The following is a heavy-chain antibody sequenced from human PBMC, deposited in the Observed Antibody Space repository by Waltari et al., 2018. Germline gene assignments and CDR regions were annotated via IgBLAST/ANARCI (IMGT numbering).Heavy chain of an antibody. CDR2: INPNSGRT. CDR3: SSIAAAGKGAFDI. CDR1: GYTFTGYY. Sequence: QVQLVQSGAEVKKPGASVTVSCKASGYTFTGYYMHWLRQSPGQGIEWMGRINPNSGRTNYAQKFQGRVTMTRDTSISTAYRELSRLRSDDTAVYYCSSIAAAGKGAFDIWGQGTMVTVSS. J-gene: IGHJ3*02. V-gene: IGHV1-2*06. D-gene: IGHD6-13*01.